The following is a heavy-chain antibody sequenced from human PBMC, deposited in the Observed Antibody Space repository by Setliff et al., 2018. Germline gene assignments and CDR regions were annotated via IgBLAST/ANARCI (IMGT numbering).Heavy chain of an antibody. D-gene: IGHD6-13*01. Sequence: PSETLSLTCTVSGVSIRSYYWSWIRQPPGKGLEWIGYIFYSGSSNYNPSLKSRVTISVDTSKNQFSLKLSSVTAADTAVYYCASSYSSSWYYFDYWGQGTLVTVSS. V-gene: IGHV4-59*08. CDR3: ASSYSSSWYYFDY. CDR2: IFYSGSS. J-gene: IGHJ4*02. CDR1: GVSIRSYY.